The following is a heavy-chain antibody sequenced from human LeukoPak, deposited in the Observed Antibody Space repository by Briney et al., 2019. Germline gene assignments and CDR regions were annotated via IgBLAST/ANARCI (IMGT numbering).Heavy chain of an antibody. CDR3: ARVGDGRYVPWDYYYGMDV. D-gene: IGHD3-16*01. CDR1: GYTFTGYY. CDR2: INPNSGGT. J-gene: IGHJ6*02. V-gene: IGHV1-2*02. Sequence: ASVTVSCKASGYTFTGYYMHWVRQAPGQGLEWMGWINPNSGGTNYAQKFQGRVTMTRDTSISTAYMELSRLRSDDTAVYYCARVGDGRYVPWDYYYGMDVWGQGTTVTVSS.